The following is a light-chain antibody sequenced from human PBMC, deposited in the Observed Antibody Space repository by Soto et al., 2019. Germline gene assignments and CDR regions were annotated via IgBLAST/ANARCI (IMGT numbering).Light chain of an antibody. CDR3: SSYTRSNTGV. V-gene: IGLV2-14*01. J-gene: IGLJ3*02. CDR1: SSDVGGYNY. Sequence: QSALTQPASVSGSPGQSITISCTGTSSDVGGYNYVSWYQQHPGKAPKLIISDVSNRPSGTSNRFSGSKSGNTASLTISGLQAEDEADYYCSSYTRSNTGVFGGGTKVTVL. CDR2: DVS.